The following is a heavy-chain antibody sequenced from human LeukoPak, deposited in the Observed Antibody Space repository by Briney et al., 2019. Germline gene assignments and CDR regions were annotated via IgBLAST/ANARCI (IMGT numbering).Heavy chain of an antibody. J-gene: IGHJ6*02. V-gene: IGHV1-2*02. CDR3: ARAPLLRYFDWLLYLSDYGMDV. CDR1: GYTFTGYY. CDR2: SNPNSGGT. D-gene: IGHD3-9*01. Sequence: GASVKVSCKASGYTFTGYYRHWVRQAPGQGLEWMGWSNPNSGGTNYAQKFQGRVTMTRDTSISTVYMELSSLRSEDTAVYYCARAPLLRYFDWLLYLSDYGMDVWGQGTTVTVSS.